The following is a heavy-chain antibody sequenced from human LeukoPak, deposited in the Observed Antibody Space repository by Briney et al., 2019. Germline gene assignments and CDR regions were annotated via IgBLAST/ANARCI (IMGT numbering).Heavy chain of an antibody. V-gene: IGHV4-59*01. Sequence: PSETLSLTCTVSGGSISSYYWSWIRQPPGKGLEWIGYIYYSGSTNYNPSLKSRVTISVDTSKNQFSLKLSSVTAADTAVYYCAGRYDYYYDSSGRPSQLDYWGQGTLVTVSS. D-gene: IGHD3-22*01. CDR3: AGRYDYYYDSSGRPSQLDY. J-gene: IGHJ4*02. CDR1: GGSISSYY. CDR2: IYYSGST.